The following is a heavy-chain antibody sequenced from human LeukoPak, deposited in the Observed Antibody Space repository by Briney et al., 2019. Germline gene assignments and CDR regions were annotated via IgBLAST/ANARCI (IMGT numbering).Heavy chain of an antibody. CDR2: IYYSGST. CDR3: ARRTVTTPYFDY. J-gene: IGHJ4*02. V-gene: IGHV4-39*01. CDR1: GGSISSSSYY. Sequence: SETLSLTRTVSGGSISSSSYYWGWIRQPPGKGLEWIGSIYYSGSTYYNPSLKSRVTISVDTSKNQFSLKLSSVTAADTAVYYCARRTVTTPYFDYWGQGTLVTVSS. D-gene: IGHD4-17*01.